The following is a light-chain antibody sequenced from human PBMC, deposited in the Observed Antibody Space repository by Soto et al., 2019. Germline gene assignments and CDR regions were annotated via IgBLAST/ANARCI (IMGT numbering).Light chain of an antibody. CDR2: AAS. Sequence: EIVLTQSPGTLSLSPGERSTLSCRASQSVSSSHLAWYQHKPGQAPRLLIYAASSRATGSPDRFSGGGSGTDFTLTISSLQSEDFAVYYCQQRSNWPPITFGQGTRLEIK. CDR3: QQRSNWPPIT. J-gene: IGKJ5*01. CDR1: QSVSSSH. V-gene: IGKV3D-20*02.